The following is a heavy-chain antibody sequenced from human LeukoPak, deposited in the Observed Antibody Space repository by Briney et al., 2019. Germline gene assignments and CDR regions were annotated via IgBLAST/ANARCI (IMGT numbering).Heavy chain of an antibody. Sequence: GGSLRLSCAASGFTFSSYSMNWVRQAPGKGLEWVSYISSSGSTIYYADSVKGRFTISRDNAKNSLYLQMNSLRAEDTAVYYCARVGRDGYNYVDAFDIWGQGTMVTVSS. J-gene: IGHJ3*02. CDR3: ARVGRDGYNYVDAFDI. CDR2: ISSSGSTI. CDR1: GFTFSSYS. V-gene: IGHV3-48*04. D-gene: IGHD5-24*01.